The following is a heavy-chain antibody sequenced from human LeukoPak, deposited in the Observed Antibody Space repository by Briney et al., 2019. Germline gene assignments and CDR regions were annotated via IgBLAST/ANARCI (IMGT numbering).Heavy chain of an antibody. D-gene: IGHD3-22*01. J-gene: IGHJ4*02. CDR1: GGSISSYY. CDR2: IYTSGST. Sequence: SETLSLTCTVSGGSISSYYWSWIRQPAGKGLEWIGRIYTSGSTNYNPSLKSRVTISVDTSKNQFSLKLSSVTAADTAVYYCASAIDYYDSSGYYRQYYFDYWGQGTLVTVSS. CDR3: ASAIDYYDSSGYYRQYYFDY. V-gene: IGHV4-4*07.